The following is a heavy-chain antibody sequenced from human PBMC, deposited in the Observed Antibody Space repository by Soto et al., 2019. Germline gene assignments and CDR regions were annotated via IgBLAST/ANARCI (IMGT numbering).Heavy chain of an antibody. Sequence: QVQLVESGGGVVQPGRSLRLSCAASGFTFSSYGMHWVRQAPGKGLEWVAVISYDGSNKYYADSVKGRFTISRDNSKNKRYLQMNSLRAEDTAVYYCAKEYGSSSLSPDFDYWGQGTLVTVSS. V-gene: IGHV3-30*18. J-gene: IGHJ4*02. D-gene: IGHD6-13*01. CDR2: ISYDGSNK. CDR3: AKEYGSSSLSPDFDY. CDR1: GFTFSSYG.